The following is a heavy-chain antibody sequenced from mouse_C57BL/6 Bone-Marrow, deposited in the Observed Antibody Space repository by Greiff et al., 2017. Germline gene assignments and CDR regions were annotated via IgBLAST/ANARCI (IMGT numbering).Heavy chain of an antibody. V-gene: IGHV1-19*01. CDR2: INPYNGGT. CDR3: ARSYYGSSY. CDR1: GYTFTDYC. Sequence: VQLQQSGPVLVKPGASVKMSCKASGYTFTDYCMNWVKQSHGKSLEWIGVINPYNGGTSYNQKFKGKATLTVDKSSSTAYMELNSLTSEDSAVYYCARSYYGSSYWGQGTTLTVSS. J-gene: IGHJ2*01. D-gene: IGHD1-1*01.